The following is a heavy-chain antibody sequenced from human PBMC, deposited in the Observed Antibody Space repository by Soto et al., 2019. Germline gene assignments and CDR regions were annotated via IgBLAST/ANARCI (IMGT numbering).Heavy chain of an antibody. D-gene: IGHD6-19*01. J-gene: IGHJ6*02. V-gene: IGHV4-34*01. CDR3: ARARRLEGDSSGWLSYYYYYGMDV. Sequence: PSETLSLTCAVYGGSFSGYYWSWIRQPPGKGLEWIGEINHSGSTNYNPSLKSRVTISVDTSKNQFSLKLSSVTAADTAVYYCARARRLEGDSSGWLSYYYYYGMDVWGQGTTVTVSS. CDR2: INHSGST. CDR1: GGSFSGYY.